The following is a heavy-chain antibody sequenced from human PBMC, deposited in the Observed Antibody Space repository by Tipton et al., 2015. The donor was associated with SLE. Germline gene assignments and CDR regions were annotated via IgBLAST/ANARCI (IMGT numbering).Heavy chain of an antibody. CDR2: ISYDGSNK. V-gene: IGHV3-30-3*01. J-gene: IGHJ3*02. Sequence: SLRLSCAASGFTFSSYAMHWVRQAPGKGLEWVALISYDGSNKYYRDSVKGRFTISRDNSKNTLYLQMNSLRAEDTAVYYCARGSGSGYDRSDAFDIWGQGTMVTVSS. CDR1: GFTFSSYA. CDR3: ARGSGSGYDRSDAFDI. D-gene: IGHD5-12*01.